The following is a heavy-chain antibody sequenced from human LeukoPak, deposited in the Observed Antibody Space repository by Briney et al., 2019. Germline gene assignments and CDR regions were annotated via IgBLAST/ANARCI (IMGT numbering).Heavy chain of an antibody. V-gene: IGHV1-2*06. Sequence: GASVKVSRKASGYTFTGYYMHWVRQAPGQGLEWMGRINPNSGGTNYAQKFQGRVTMTRDTSISTAYMEVNRLRSDDTAVYYCARAHYYDSSGYYSYFDYWGQGTLVTVSS. J-gene: IGHJ4*02. CDR3: ARAHYYDSSGYYSYFDY. CDR2: INPNSGGT. CDR1: GYTFTGYY. D-gene: IGHD3-22*01.